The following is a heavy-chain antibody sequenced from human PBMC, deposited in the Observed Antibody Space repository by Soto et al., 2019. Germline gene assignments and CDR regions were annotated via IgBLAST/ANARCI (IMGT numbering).Heavy chain of an antibody. CDR1: GGSISSGDYY. J-gene: IGHJ5*02. CDR2: IYYSGST. D-gene: IGHD4-17*01. Sequence: SETLSLTCTVSGGSISSGDYYWSWIRQPPGKGLEWIGYIYYSGSTYYNPSLKSRVTISVDTSKNQFSLKLSSVTAADTAVYYCARDLTTVTRESMGESWFDPWGQGTLVTVSS. V-gene: IGHV4-30-4*01. CDR3: ARDLTTVTRESMGESWFDP.